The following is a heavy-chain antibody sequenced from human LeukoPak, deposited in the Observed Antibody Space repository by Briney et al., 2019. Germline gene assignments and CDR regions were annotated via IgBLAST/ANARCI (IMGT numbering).Heavy chain of an antibody. CDR3: ARDGLHGSGRNGMDV. Sequence: PSVTLSLTCTVSGGSISSYYWSWIRQPPGKGLEWIGYIYYSGSTNYNPSLKSRVTISVDTSKNQFSLKLSSVTAADTAVYYCARDGLHGSGRNGMDVWGKGTTVTVSS. V-gene: IGHV4-59*01. J-gene: IGHJ6*04. CDR2: IYYSGST. CDR1: GGSISSYY. D-gene: IGHD3-10*01.